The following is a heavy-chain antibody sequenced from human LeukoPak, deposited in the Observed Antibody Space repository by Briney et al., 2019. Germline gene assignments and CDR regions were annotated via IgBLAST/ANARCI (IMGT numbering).Heavy chain of an antibody. CDR3: ARVPQKYYYGSGSHGPLDY. CDR2: INHSGST. CDR1: GGSFSGYY. D-gene: IGHD3-10*01. J-gene: IGHJ4*02. Sequence: PSETLSLTCAVYGGSFSGYYWSWIRQPPGKGLEWIGEINHSGSTNYNPSLKSRVTISVDTSKNQFSLKLSSVTAADTAVYYCARVPQKYYYGSGSHGPLDYWGQGTLVTVSS. V-gene: IGHV4-34*01.